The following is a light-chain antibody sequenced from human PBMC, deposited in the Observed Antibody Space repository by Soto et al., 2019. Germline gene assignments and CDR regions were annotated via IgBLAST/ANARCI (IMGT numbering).Light chain of an antibody. CDR2: GAS. J-gene: IGKJ1*01. Sequence: EIVLTQSPGTLSLSPGERATLSCRASQSFNSIYLAWYQQKPGQAPRLLIYGASSGATGIPDRFSGSGSGTDFTLTVSRLEPEDFAVYYCQQYGSSPTFGQGTKVDIK. CDR3: QQYGSSPT. V-gene: IGKV3-20*01. CDR1: QSFNSIY.